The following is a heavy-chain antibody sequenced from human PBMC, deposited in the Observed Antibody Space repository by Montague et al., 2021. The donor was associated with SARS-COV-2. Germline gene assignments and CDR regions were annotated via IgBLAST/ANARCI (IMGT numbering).Heavy chain of an antibody. Sequence: SETLSLTCAVSRGSFSNYYWTWIRQSPGKGLEWIGEINQGGAPNYTPSLKSRVTISLDTSKKQISLKLNSVTVADTAVFFCARSRPVQGSFRHFDSISSGALDIWAQGSLVIVSS. CDR2: INQGGAP. J-gene: IGHJ3*02. V-gene: IGHV4-34*01. D-gene: IGHD3-9*01. CDR3: ARSRPVQGSFRHFDSISSGALDI. CDR1: RGSFSNYY.